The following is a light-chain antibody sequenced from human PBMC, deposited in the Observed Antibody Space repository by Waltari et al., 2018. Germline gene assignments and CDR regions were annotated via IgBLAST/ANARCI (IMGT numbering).Light chain of an antibody. V-gene: IGLV1-44*01. CDR3: ATWDDDSLYVL. CDR1: SSNIGSNN. J-gene: IGLJ2*01. CDR2: SNN. Sequence: QSVLIQPPSASGAPGQRVTISCSGSSSNIGSNNVNWYRHLPGTAPKLHIHSNNLGPSGVPYRVSGSKSGTSASLAISGLQSEDEAVYYCATWDDDSLYVLFGGGTKLTVL.